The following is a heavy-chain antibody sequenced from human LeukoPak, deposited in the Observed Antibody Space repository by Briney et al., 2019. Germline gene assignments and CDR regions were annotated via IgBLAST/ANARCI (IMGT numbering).Heavy chain of an antibody. V-gene: IGHV1-24*01. CDR3: ATVRVTYGDYVEGPYYYYGMDV. CDR1: GYTFTSYY. CDR2: FDPEDGET. J-gene: IGHJ6*02. D-gene: IGHD4-17*01. Sequence: ASVKVSCKASGYTFTSYYMHWVRQAPGKGLEWMGGFDPEDGETIYAQKFQGRVTMTEDTSTDTAYMELSSLRSEDTAVYYCATVRVTYGDYVEGPYYYYGMDVWGQGTTVTVSS.